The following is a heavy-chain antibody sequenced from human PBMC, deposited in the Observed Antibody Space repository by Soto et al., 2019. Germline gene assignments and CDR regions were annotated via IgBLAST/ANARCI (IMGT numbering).Heavy chain of an antibody. CDR1: GGAISSYY. J-gene: IGHJ4*02. CDR2: IYYSGST. V-gene: IGHV4-59*01. Sequence: SETLSLTYTVSGGAISSYYWSWLRQPPGKRLEWIGYIYYSGSTNYNPSLKSRVTISVDTSKNQFSLKLSSVTAADTAVYYCARDYGGNSDYWDQGILVSVSS. D-gene: IGHD4-17*01. CDR3: ARDYGGNSDY.